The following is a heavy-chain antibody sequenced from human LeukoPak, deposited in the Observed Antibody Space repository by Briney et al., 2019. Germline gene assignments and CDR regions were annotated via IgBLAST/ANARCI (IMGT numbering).Heavy chain of an antibody. CDR3: ARLFCYSTSCYVDY. CDR2: INHSGST. D-gene: IGHD2-2*01. CDR1: GGSSSAYY. J-gene: IGHJ4*02. Sequence: KTSETLSLTCDVYGGSSSAYYWSWIRQPPGKGLEWIGEINHSGSTKFNPSLKSRVTISIDTSRSQFSLKLSSVTAADAAVYYCARLFCYSTSCYVDYWGQGTLVTVSS. V-gene: IGHV4-34*01.